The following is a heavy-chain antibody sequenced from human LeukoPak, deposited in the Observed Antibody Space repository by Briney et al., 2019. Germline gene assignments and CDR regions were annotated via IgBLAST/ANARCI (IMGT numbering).Heavy chain of an antibody. V-gene: IGHV3-23*03. CDR1: GFTFSSYA. J-gene: IGHJ4*02. CDR3: AKAREYYYDSSGDY. D-gene: IGHD3-22*01. CDR2: IYSGGST. Sequence: GGSLRLSCAAPGFTFSSYAMSWVRQAPGKGLEWVSVIYSGGSTYYADSVKGRFTISRDNSKNTLYLQMNSLRAEDTAVYYCAKAREYYYDSSGDYWGQGTLVTVSS.